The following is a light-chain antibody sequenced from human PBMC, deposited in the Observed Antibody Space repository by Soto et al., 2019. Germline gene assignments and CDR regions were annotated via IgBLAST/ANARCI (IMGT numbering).Light chain of an antibody. Sequence: EIVLTQSPGTLSLSPGQRATLSCSASESISRAYLAWYQQRLGQAPMLLIYGASSWATGIPYRFSGSGSGTDFTLTISRLEPEDFAIYYCQQYGGVPYTFGQGTKLDIK. CDR1: ESISRAY. J-gene: IGKJ2*01. V-gene: IGKV3-20*01. CDR3: QQYGGVPYT. CDR2: GAS.